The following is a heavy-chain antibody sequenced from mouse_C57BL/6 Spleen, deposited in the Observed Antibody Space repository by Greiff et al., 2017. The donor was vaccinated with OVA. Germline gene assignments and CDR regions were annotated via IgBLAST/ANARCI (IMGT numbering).Heavy chain of an antibody. D-gene: IGHD2-4*01. CDR1: GYTFTDHT. CDR2: IYPREGST. J-gene: IGHJ1*03. V-gene: IGHV1-78*01. CDR3: ARFYDYEDWYFDV. Sequence: QVQLQQSDAELVKPGASVKISCQFSGYTFTDHTIHWMKQRPEQGLEWIGYIYPREGSTKYNEKFKGKATLTADKSSSTAYMQLNSLTSEDSAVYFCARFYDYEDWYFDVWGTGTTVTVSS.